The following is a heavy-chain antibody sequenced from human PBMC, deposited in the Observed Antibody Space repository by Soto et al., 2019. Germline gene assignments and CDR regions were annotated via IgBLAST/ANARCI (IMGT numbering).Heavy chain of an antibody. Sequence: ASVKVSCKASGYTFTSYYMHWVRQAPGQGLEWMGIINPSGGSTSYAQKFQGRVTITADKSTSTAYMELSSLRSEDTAVYYCARDRDYYGSGSYYMFDPWGQGTLVTVSS. CDR2: INPSGGST. V-gene: IGHV1-46*01. CDR3: ARDRDYYGSGSYYMFDP. CDR1: GYTFTSYY. J-gene: IGHJ5*02. D-gene: IGHD3-10*01.